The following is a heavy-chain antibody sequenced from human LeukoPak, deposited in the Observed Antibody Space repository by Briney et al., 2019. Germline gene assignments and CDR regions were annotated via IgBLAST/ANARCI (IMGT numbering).Heavy chain of an antibody. CDR1: GGSISSYY. CDR3: ARGGAAPGAFDV. CDR2: IYNSGST. D-gene: IGHD2-15*01. V-gene: IGHV4-59*01. J-gene: IGHJ3*01. Sequence: SETLSLTCTVPGGSISSYYWSWIRQPPGKGLEWIGYIYNSGSTNYNPSLKSRVTISVDTSKNQFSLKLSSVTAADTAVYYCARGGAAPGAFDVWGQGTVVTASS.